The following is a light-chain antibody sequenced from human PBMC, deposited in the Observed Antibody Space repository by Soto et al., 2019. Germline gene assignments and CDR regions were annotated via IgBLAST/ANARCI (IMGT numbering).Light chain of an antibody. V-gene: IGLV4-69*01. CDR3: QTWGTGTVV. J-gene: IGLJ2*01. CDR1: SGHSSYA. Sequence: QSVLTQSPSASASQGASVKLTCTLSSGHSSYAIAWHQQQPEKGPRYLMKLNSDGSHSKGDGIPDRFSASTSGAERYLTISSLQSEDEADYYCQTWGTGTVVFGGGTKLTVL. CDR2: LNSDGSH.